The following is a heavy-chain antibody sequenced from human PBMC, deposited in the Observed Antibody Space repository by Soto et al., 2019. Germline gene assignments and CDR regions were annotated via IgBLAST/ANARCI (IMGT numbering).Heavy chain of an antibody. CDR2: IYASGAT. Sequence: SETLSLTCTVSGGSISTYYWSWIRQPPGGTLEWIGCIYASGATTYNPSLESRVTMSVDMPNNEFSLELTSLTAADTAVYCCARSHSFDGSIYHYYFDFWGQGTLVTVSS. V-gene: IGHV4-59*01. J-gene: IGHJ4*02. D-gene: IGHD3-10*01. CDR3: ARSHSFDGSIYHYYFDF. CDR1: GGSISTYY.